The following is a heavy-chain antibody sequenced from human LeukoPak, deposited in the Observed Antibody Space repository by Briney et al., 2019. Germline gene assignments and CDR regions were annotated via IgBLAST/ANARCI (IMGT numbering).Heavy chain of an antibody. CDR1: GGSISSYY. V-gene: IGHV4-4*07. J-gene: IGHJ4*02. D-gene: IGHD1-1*01. CDR3: ARLRQSGTTDY. CDR2: IYTSGSS. Sequence: SETLSLTCTVSGGSISSYYWSWIRQPAGKGLEWIGRIYTSGSSNYNPSLRSRVTMSVDTSKKQFSLRLSSVTAADTALYYCARLRQSGTTDYWGQGTLVTVSS.